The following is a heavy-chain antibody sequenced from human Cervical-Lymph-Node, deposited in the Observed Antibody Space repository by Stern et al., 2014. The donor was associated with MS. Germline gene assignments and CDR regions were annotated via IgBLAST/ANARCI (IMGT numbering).Heavy chain of an antibody. CDR2: IYYSGNT. V-gene: IGHV4-59*01. J-gene: IGHJ4*02. D-gene: IGHD3-10*01. Sequence: QLQLQESGPGLVKPSETLSLTCTVSAGSISNYYWSWIRQPPGKGLEWIGYIYYSGNTKYNPSLKSRVTMSVDTSKNHFSLNLRSVTAADTAVYFCARAHYYGSGSFYNRIDYWGQGMLVTVSS. CDR3: ARAHYYGSGSFYNRIDY. CDR1: AGSISNYY.